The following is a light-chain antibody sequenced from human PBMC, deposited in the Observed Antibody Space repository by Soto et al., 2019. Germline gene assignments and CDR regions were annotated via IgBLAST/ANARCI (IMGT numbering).Light chain of an antibody. CDR1: QNINNY. V-gene: IGKV1-33*01. J-gene: IGKJ5*01. CDR2: EAS. Sequence: DIQMTQSPYSLSASVGDRVTITCQASQNINNYLNWYQQKPGRAPKLLIYEASNLEAGVPSRFRGSGSGTDFTFSISRLQPEDIATYYCQQYENLPTFGQGKRLEIK. CDR3: QQYENLPT.